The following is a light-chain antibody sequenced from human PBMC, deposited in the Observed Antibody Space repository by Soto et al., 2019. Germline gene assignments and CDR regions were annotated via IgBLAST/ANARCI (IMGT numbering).Light chain of an antibody. CDR3: QQYNNWPYT. V-gene: IGKV3-15*01. CDR1: QSVSSN. J-gene: IGKJ2*01. Sequence: EIVMTQSPATLSVSPGERATLSCGASQSVSSNLAWYQQKPGQAPRLLIYGASTRATGIPARFSGSGSGTEFTLTISSLQSEDFAVYDCQQYNNWPYTFGQGTKLEIK. CDR2: GAS.